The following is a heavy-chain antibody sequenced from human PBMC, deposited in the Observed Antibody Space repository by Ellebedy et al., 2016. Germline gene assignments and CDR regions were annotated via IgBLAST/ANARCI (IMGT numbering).Heavy chain of an antibody. CDR3: ARGGAADGAANLSWLNP. CDR1: GGTFSSYG. Sequence: SVKVSCXASGGTFSSYGLSWLRQAPGQGPEWMGGIIPMYGVPIYAQTFEGRMTINADTSTSMAYMELTSLTSGDTAVYYCARGGAADGAANLSWLNPWGQGTRVTVSS. D-gene: IGHD4/OR15-4a*01. V-gene: IGHV1-69*10. J-gene: IGHJ5*02. CDR2: IIPMYGVP.